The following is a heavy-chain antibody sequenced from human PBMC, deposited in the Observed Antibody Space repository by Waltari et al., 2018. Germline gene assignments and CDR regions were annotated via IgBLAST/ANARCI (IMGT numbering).Heavy chain of an antibody. J-gene: IGHJ4*02. V-gene: IGHV4-59*01. CDR1: GGSMTAYY. Sequence: QVLLHLSGPGQLKPSETLSLTCTVSGGSMTAYYWSWIRQPPGKGIEDIGYKLYSDDATYNPSLNSRVAISVDTSRRQFSLTLTSVTEADTAVYYCAAGNGWLDFWAQGVLVLVSS. CDR2: KLYSDDA. D-gene: IGHD6-19*01. CDR3: AAGNGWLDF.